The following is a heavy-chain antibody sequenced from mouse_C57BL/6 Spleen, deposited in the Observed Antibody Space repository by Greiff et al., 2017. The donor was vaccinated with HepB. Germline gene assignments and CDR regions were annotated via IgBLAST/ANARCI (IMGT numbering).Heavy chain of an antibody. Sequence: VKLQQPGAELVQPGASVKVSCKASGYTFTSYWMHWVKQRPGQGLEWIGRIHPSDSDTNYNQKFKGKATLTVDKSSSTAYMQLSSLTSEDSAVYYCAISTVVASYYYAMDYWGQGTSVTVSS. CDR1: GYTFTSYW. J-gene: IGHJ4*01. CDR3: AISTVVASYYYAMDY. D-gene: IGHD1-1*01. V-gene: IGHV1-74*01. CDR2: IHPSDSDT.